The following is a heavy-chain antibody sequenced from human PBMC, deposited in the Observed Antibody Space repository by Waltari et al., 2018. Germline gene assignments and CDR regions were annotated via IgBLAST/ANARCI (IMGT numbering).Heavy chain of an antibody. CDR1: GYTFTSYA. Sequence: QVQLVQSGAEVKKPGASVQVSCKASGYTFTSYAMHWVRQAPGPRLEWMGWINAGNGNAKYSQKFQGRVTITRDTSASTAYMELSSLRSEDTAVYYCAREPPPHMAAAFFDYWGQGTLVTVSS. CDR3: AREPPPHMAAAFFDY. D-gene: IGHD6-13*01. V-gene: IGHV1-3*01. J-gene: IGHJ4*02. CDR2: INAGNGNA.